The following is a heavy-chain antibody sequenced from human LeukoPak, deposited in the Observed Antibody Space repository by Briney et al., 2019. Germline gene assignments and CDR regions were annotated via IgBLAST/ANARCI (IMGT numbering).Heavy chain of an antibody. V-gene: IGHV3-64*01. D-gene: IGHD2-15*01. CDR3: ARSQLGYCSGGSCYSFDY. J-gene: IGHJ4*02. CDR2: ISSNGGST. CDR1: GFTFSSYA. Sequence: GGSLRLSWAASGFTFSSYAMHWVRQAPGKGLEYVSAISSNGGSTYYANSVKGRFTISRDNSKNTLYLQMGSLRAEDMAVYYCARSQLGYCSGGSCYSFDYWGQGTLVTVSS.